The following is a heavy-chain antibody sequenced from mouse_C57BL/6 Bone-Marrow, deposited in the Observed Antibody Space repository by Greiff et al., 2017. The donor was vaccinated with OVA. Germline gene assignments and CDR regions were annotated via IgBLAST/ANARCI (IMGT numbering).Heavy chain of an antibody. V-gene: IGHV1-4*01. Sequence: VQVVESGAELARPGASVKMSCKASGYTFTSYTMHWVKQRPGQGLEWIGYINPSSGYTKYNQKFKDKATLTADKSSSTAYMQLSSLTSEDSAVYYCASSITTVVARDWYFDVWGTGTTVTVSS. D-gene: IGHD1-1*01. CDR1: GYTFTSYT. J-gene: IGHJ1*03. CDR2: INPSSGYT. CDR3: ASSITTVVARDWYFDV.